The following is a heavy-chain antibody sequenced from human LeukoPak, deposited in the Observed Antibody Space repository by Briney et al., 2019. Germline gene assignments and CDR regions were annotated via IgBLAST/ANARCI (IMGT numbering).Heavy chain of an antibody. Sequence: PSETQSLTCTVSGGSISSYYWSWIRQPAGKGLEWIGRIYTSGSTNYNPSLKSRVTMSVDTSKNQFSLKLSSVTAADTAVYYCARDSSSWSPYYYYMDVWGKGTTVTVSS. D-gene: IGHD6-13*01. CDR1: GGSISSYY. J-gene: IGHJ6*03. V-gene: IGHV4-4*07. CDR2: IYTSGST. CDR3: ARDSSSWSPYYYYMDV.